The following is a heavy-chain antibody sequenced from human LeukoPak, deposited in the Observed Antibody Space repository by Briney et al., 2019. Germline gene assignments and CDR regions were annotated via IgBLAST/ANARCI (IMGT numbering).Heavy chain of an antibody. V-gene: IGHV4-59*12. CDR2: IYYSGST. D-gene: IGHD3-3*01. CDR3: ARRTSIATYTRGENYDFWSGLFGGLGTDGAEPDAFDI. J-gene: IGHJ3*02. Sequence: SETLSLTCTVSGGSISSYYWSWIRQPPGKGLEWIGYIYYSGSTNYNPSLKSRVTISVDTSKNQFSLKLSSVTAADTAVYYCARRTSIATYTRGENYDFWSGLFGGLGTDGAEPDAFDIWGQGTMVTVSS. CDR1: GGSISSYY.